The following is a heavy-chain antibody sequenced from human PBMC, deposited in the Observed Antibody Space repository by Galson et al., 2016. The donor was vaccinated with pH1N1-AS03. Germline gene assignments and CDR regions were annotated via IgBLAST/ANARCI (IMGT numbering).Heavy chain of an antibody. V-gene: IGHV3-21*01. Sequence: SLRLSCAASGFTFSTYGMSWVRQAPGKGLEWVSSISRSSSYISYADSVKGRFTISRDNAENSLFLQMNSLRAEDTAVYYCARPKNGGNSQVNAFDLWGQGTMVTVSS. CDR1: GFTFSTYG. J-gene: IGHJ3*01. CDR3: ARPKNGGNSQVNAFDL. CDR2: ISRSSSYI. D-gene: IGHD4-23*01.